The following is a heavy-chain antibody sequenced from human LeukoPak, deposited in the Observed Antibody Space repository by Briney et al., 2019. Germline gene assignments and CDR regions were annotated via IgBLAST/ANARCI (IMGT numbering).Heavy chain of an antibody. Sequence: WASVKVSCKASGYTFTSYGISWVRQAPGQGLEWMGWISAYNGNTNYAQKLQGRVTMTTDTSTSTAYMELRSLRSDDTAVYYCAREHLPDVVPAASFDYWGQGTLVTVSS. V-gene: IGHV1-18*01. CDR2: ISAYNGNT. J-gene: IGHJ4*02. CDR3: AREHLPDVVPAASFDY. D-gene: IGHD2-2*01. CDR1: GYTFTSYG.